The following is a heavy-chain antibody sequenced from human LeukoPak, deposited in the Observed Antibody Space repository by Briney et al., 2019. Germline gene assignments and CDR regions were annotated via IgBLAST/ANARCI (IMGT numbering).Heavy chain of an antibody. CDR3: AKGQFFDYYYYMDV. D-gene: IGHD3-3*01. CDR2: ISGSGGST. J-gene: IGHJ6*03. Sequence: GGSLRLSCAASGFTFSSYAMSWVRQAPGKGLEWVSAISGSGGSTYYADSVKGRFTISRDNSKNTLYLQMNSLRAEDTAVYYCAKGQFFDYYYYMDVWGKGTTVTVSS. CDR1: GFTFSSYA. V-gene: IGHV3-23*01.